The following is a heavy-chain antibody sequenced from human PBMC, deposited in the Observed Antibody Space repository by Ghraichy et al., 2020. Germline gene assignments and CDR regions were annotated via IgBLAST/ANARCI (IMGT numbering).Heavy chain of an antibody. Sequence: GSLNISCAASGFSFGNYNMNWVRQAPGKGLEWVSYISGDRSLISYADSVRGRFTISRDNAKNSMYLQMNSLRDEDTAVYYCARSMTKSFDYWGQGTLVTVSS. CDR1: GFSFGNYN. J-gene: IGHJ4*02. CDR3: ARSMTKSFDY. D-gene: IGHD4-11*01. V-gene: IGHV3-48*02. CDR2: ISGDRSLI.